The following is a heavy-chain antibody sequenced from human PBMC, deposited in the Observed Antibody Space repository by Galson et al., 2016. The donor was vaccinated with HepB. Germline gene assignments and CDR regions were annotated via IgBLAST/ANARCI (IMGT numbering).Heavy chain of an antibody. CDR3: ATARPGVAAVWSAFDI. CDR1: GDSVSSNNAA. Sequence: CAISGDSVSSNNAAWNWIRQSPSRGLEWLGRTYYRSKWYNDYAVSVKSRIIINPDTSKNQFSLQLNSVPPEDTAIYYCATARPGVAAVWSAFDIWGQGTMVTVSS. V-gene: IGHV6-1*01. J-gene: IGHJ3*02. D-gene: IGHD6-13*01. CDR2: TYYRSKWYN.